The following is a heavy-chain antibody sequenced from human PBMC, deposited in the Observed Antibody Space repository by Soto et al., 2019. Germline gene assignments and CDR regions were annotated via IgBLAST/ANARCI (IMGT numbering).Heavy chain of an antibody. CDR1: GFTFSSYA. J-gene: IGHJ4*02. CDR2: ISYDGSNK. D-gene: IGHD6-13*01. CDR3: AGAYRGSWYLLGD. Sequence: QVQLVESGGGVVQPGRSLRLSCAASGFTFSSYAMHWVRQAPGKGLEWVAVISYDGSNKYYADSVKGRFTTSRDNSVTALYPEMNCVRAEDTAVYWCAGAYRGSWYLLGDWGQGTLVTVSS. V-gene: IGHV3-30-3*01.